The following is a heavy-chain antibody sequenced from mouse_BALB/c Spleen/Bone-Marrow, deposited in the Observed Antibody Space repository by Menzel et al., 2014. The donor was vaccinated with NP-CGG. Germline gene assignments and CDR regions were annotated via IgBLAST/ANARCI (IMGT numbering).Heavy chain of an antibody. D-gene: IGHD2-13*01. J-gene: IGHJ3*01. V-gene: IGHV7-3*02. CDR2: IRNKANGYTT. CDR1: GFTFTDYY. CDR3: ARVYFDDYEAWFAY. Sequence: VQLQQSGGGLVQPGGSLRLSCATSGFTFTDYYMSWVRRPPGKALEWLGFIRNKANGYTTEYSASVKGRFTISRDNSQSILFLQMNTLRTEDSAIYYCARVYFDDYEAWFAYWGQGTLVTVSA.